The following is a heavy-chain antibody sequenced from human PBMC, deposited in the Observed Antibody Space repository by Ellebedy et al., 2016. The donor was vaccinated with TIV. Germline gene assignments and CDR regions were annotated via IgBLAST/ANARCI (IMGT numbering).Heavy chain of an antibody. D-gene: IGHD3-9*01. CDR2: ISYDGNDK. Sequence: GESLKISCAASGFIFSSYGMHWVRQAPGKGLEWVAFISYDGNDKYYADSVKGRFTISRDNSENTLHVQMNSLRAEDTAVYYCAKEADDLMTGSQMYGMDVWGQGTTVTVSS. CDR3: AKEADDLMTGSQMYGMDV. CDR1: GFIFSSYG. J-gene: IGHJ6*02. V-gene: IGHV3-30*18.